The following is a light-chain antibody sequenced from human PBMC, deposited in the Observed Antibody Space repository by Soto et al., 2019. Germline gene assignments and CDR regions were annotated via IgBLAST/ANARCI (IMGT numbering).Light chain of an antibody. CDR2: GAS. Sequence: EIVMTQSPATLSVSPGERATLAFRAGQFVSTYLAWYQQKSGQSPRLLIYGASSRATGIPDRFSGSGSGTDFTLTISRLEPEDFAVYYCQQYGSSLTFGQGTKVDIK. J-gene: IGKJ1*01. CDR1: QFVSTY. V-gene: IGKV3-20*01. CDR3: QQYGSSLT.